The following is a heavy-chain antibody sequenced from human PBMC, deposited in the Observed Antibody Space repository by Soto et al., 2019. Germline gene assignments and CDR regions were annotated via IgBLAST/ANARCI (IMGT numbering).Heavy chain of an antibody. J-gene: IGHJ1*01. CDR3: ARGAYPSRDPYSSSHGYFQH. CDR1: GYTFTGYY. D-gene: IGHD6-13*01. CDR2: INPNSGGT. V-gene: IGHV1-2*04. Sequence: QVQLVQSGAEVKKPGASVKVSCKASGYTFTGYYMHWVRQAPGQGLEWMGWINPNSGGTNYAQKFQGWVTRTRDTSISTAYMELSRLRSDDTAVYYCARGAYPSRDPYSSSHGYFQHWGQGTLVTVSS.